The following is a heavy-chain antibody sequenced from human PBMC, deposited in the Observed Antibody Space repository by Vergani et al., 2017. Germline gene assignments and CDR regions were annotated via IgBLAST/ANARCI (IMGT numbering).Heavy chain of an antibody. Sequence: QVQLQESGPGLVKPSETLSLTCTVSGGSISSYYWSWIRQPPGKGLEWIGEINHSGSTNYNPSLKSRVTISVDTSKNQFSLKLSSVTAADTAVYYCARVTDCSGGSCYSGVVDYWGQGTLVTVSS. CDR2: INHSGST. CDR3: ARVTDCSGGSCYSGVVDY. J-gene: IGHJ4*02. V-gene: IGHV4-34*01. D-gene: IGHD2-15*01. CDR1: GGSISSYY.